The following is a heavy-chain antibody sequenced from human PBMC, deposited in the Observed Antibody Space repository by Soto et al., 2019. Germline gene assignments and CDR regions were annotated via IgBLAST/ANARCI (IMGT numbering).Heavy chain of an antibody. J-gene: IGHJ4*02. V-gene: IGHV1-69*02. CDR1: GGTFRNYP. D-gene: IGHD1-1*01. CDR3: ARSTLVVLNYFES. CDR2: IFPLTDIP. Sequence: QVQLVQSGTEVKKPGSSVKVSCKASGGTFRNYPINWVRQAPGQGLEWMGSIFPLTDIPDYAQNFQARLTISADKSTSTAYMELSGLTSDDTAMHFCARSTLVVLNYFESWGQGTLVTVSS.